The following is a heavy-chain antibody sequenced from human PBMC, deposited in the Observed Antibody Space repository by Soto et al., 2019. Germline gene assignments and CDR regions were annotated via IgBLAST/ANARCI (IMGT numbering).Heavy chain of an antibody. D-gene: IGHD6-19*01. CDR1: GFTFSSYA. V-gene: IGHV3-23*01. Sequence: EVQLLESGGGLVQPGGSLRLSCAASGFTFSSYAMSWDRQAPGKGLAWVSAISGSGGSTYYADSVKGRFTISRDNSKNTLYRQMNSLRAEDTAVYYCAKDRGYSSRWYYFDYWVQGTLVTVS. CDR2: ISGSGGST. J-gene: IGHJ4*02. CDR3: AKDRGYSSRWYYFDY.